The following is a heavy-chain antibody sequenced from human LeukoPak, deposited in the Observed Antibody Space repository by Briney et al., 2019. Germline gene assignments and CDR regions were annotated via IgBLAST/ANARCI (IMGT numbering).Heavy chain of an antibody. CDR1: GFTFSNYG. Sequence: GGSLRLSCAASGFTFSNYGIHWVREAPGKGLESVAVIWYVVSNTYYAHTVKGRFTISRDNSKNTLYLELNSLRAEDTPVYYCAKADRRLWLGVSAFDIWGQGTVVTVSS. CDR2: IWYVVSNT. D-gene: IGHD3-10*01. V-gene: IGHV3-30*02. J-gene: IGHJ3*02. CDR3: AKADRRLWLGVSAFDI.